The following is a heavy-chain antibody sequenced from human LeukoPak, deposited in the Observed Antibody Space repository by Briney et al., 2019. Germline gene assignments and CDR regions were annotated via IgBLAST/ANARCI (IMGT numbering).Heavy chain of an antibody. CDR2: IYYSGTT. Sequence: SETLSLTCTVSGGSISSYFWSWIRQPPGKGLEWIGYIYYSGTTNYNPSLKSRVTISVDTSKNQFSLKLTSVTAADTVVYYCATTRRLTMIGGAFDIWGQGTMVIVSS. V-gene: IGHV4-59*08. J-gene: IGHJ3*02. D-gene: IGHD3-10*01. CDR3: ATTRRLTMIGGAFDI. CDR1: GGSISSYF.